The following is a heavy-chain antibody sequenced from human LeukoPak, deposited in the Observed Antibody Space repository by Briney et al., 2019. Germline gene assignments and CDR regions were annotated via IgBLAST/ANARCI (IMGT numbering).Heavy chain of an antibody. CDR1: GGSISSYY. CDR2: IYTSGST. CDR3: ARDTPYSSSPYAFDI. V-gene: IGHV4-4*07. J-gene: IGHJ3*02. D-gene: IGHD6-6*01. Sequence: SETLSLTCTVSGGSISSYYWSWIRQPAGKGLEWIGRIYTSGSTNYNPSLKSRVTMSVDTSENQFSLKLSSVTAADTAVYYCARDTPYSSSPYAFDIWGQGTMVTVSS.